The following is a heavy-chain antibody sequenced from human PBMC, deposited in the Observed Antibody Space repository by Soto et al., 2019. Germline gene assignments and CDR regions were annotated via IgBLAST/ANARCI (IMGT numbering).Heavy chain of an antibody. J-gene: IGHJ5*02. Sequence: SETLSLTCTVSGDSIGGVGYWSWIRQFPGRGLEWIGCISSSGSTYYNPALNNRISLSLDTSQNQFSLKLLSVTAADTAIYYCARSGVTGIVIPSHWFDPWGQGTLVPVSS. CDR2: ISSSGST. CDR1: GDSIGGVGY. D-gene: IGHD2-21*02. CDR3: ARSGVTGIVIPSHWFDP. V-gene: IGHV4-31*03.